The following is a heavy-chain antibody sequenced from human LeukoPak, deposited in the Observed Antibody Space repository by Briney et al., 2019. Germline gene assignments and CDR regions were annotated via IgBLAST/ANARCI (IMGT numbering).Heavy chain of an antibody. Sequence: SGTLSLTCAVPGGSISSSNWWSWVRQPPGKGLEWIGEIYHSGSTNYNPSLKSRVTISVDKSKNQLSLKLSSVTAADTAVYYCASGLLLRYFDWLLPPDYWGQGTLVTVSS. D-gene: IGHD3-9*01. CDR3: ASGLLLRYFDWLLPPDY. CDR2: IYHSGST. CDR1: GGSISSSNW. V-gene: IGHV4-4*02. J-gene: IGHJ4*02.